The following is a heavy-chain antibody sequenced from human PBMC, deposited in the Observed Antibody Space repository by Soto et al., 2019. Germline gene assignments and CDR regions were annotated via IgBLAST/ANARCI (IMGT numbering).Heavy chain of an antibody. CDR1: GYSFASHC. D-gene: IGHD1-26*01. Sequence: GESVKISCNCSGYSFASHCVAWVHQMPGKGLEWIGTIYPGDSDTKYSSAFRGNVTISADTSVSTAYLQWRSLEATDSAIYYCARYSGSYWHYLDFWGQGTLVTVSS. J-gene: IGHJ4*02. CDR2: IYPGDSDT. CDR3: ARYSGSYWHYLDF. V-gene: IGHV5-51*07.